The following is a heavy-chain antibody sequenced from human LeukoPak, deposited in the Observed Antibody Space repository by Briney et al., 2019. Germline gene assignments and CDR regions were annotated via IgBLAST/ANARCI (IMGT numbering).Heavy chain of an antibody. J-gene: IGHJ4*02. D-gene: IGHD2-21*02. CDR3: AKPPHLYCGGDCFYFDY. Sequence: PGGSLRLSCAASGFTFSSYAMSWVRQAPGKGLEGVSAISGSGGSTYYADSVKGRFTISRDNSKNTLYLQMNSLRAEDTAVYYCAKPPHLYCGGDCFYFDYWGQGTLVTVSS. V-gene: IGHV3-23*01. CDR1: GFTFSSYA. CDR2: ISGSGGST.